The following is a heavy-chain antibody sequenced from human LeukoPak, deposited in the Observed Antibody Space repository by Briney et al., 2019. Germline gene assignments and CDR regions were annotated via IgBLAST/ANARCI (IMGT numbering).Heavy chain of an antibody. Sequence: GGSLRLSCAASGFTFTTYWMAWVRQAPGKGLEWVANIKGDESAKHQADSVKGRFTISRDNAQNSVYLQISSLRVEDTAVYYCARDVGGSLDYWGQGTLVTVSS. D-gene: IGHD1-26*01. CDR2: IKGDESAK. J-gene: IGHJ4*02. V-gene: IGHV3-7*01. CDR1: GFTFTTYW. CDR3: ARDVGGSLDY.